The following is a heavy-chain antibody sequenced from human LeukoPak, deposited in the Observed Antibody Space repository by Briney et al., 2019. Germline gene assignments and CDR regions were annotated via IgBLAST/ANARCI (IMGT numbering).Heavy chain of an antibody. Sequence: PAETLSLTCAVYGRSFTGYYWSWLRHPPGKGLEWLGEINHSGRTNYHPPPKTRVTISVDTSTNRFSLKLSSVTAADTAVYYCARLGCSSTSCYLSRMDVWGKGTTVTVSS. CDR1: GRSFTGYY. V-gene: IGHV4-34*01. D-gene: IGHD2-2*01. CDR3: ARLGCSSTSCYLSRMDV. CDR2: INHSGRT. J-gene: IGHJ6*04.